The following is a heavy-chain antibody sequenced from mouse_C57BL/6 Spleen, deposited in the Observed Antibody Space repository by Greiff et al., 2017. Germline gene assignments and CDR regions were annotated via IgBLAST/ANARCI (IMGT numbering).Heavy chain of an antibody. V-gene: IGHV14-2*01. J-gene: IGHJ2*01. CDR2: IDPEDGET. D-gene: IGHD2-4*01. CDR1: GFNIKDYY. Sequence: VQLQQSGAELVKPGASVKLSCTASGFNIKDYYMHWVKQRTEQGLEWIGRIDPEDGETKYAPKFQGKATITADTSSNTAYLQLSSLTSEDTAVYYCARWNYEYYFDYWGQGTTLTVSS. CDR3: ARWNYEYYFDY.